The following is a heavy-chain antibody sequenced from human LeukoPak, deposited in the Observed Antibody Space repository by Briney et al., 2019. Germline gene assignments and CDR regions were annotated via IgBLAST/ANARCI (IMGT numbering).Heavy chain of an antibody. J-gene: IGHJ4*02. V-gene: IGHV1-46*01. D-gene: IGHD4-23*01. CDR2: INPGGGST. CDR3: ARGRNSYGGKSNFDY. Sequence: ASVKVSCKASGYTFTSYYIHWVRQAPGQGLEWMGVINPGGGSTSYAQKFQGRVTMTRDTSTSTVYMELSSLRSEDTAVYYCARGRNSYGGKSNFDYWGQGTLVTVSS. CDR1: GYTFTSYY.